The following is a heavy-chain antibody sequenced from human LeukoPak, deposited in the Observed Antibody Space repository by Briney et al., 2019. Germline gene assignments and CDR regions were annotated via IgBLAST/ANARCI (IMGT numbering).Heavy chain of an antibody. CDR2: IIPIFGTA. CDR3: ARLSYYDSSGYHNFDY. V-gene: IGHV1-69*05. D-gene: IGHD3-22*01. CDR1: GGTFSSYA. J-gene: IGHJ4*02. Sequence: SVKVSCKASGGTFSSYAISWVRQAPGQGLEWMGGIIPIFGTANYAQKFQGRVTITTDESTSTAYMELSSLRSEDTAVYYCARLSYYDSSGYHNFDYWGQGTLVTVSS.